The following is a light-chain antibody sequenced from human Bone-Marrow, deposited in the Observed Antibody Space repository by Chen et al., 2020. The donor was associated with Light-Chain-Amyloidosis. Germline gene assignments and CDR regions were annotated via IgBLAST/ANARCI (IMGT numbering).Light chain of an antibody. CDR3: AAWDDSLTGPV. CDR1: SSNIGKNH. J-gene: IGLJ3*02. V-gene: IGLV1-47*01. Sequence: QSILIQPPSASGTAGQWVTMSCSGTSSNIGKNHVYWYQQFPGMAPKLLLYVSDQRSSGVPDRFSASKSGISASLAINGLRSEDEADYYCAAWDDSLTGPVFGGGTKLTVL. CDR2: VSD.